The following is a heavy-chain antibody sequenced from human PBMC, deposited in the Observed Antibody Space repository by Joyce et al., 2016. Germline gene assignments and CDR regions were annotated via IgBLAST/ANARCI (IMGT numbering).Heavy chain of an antibody. CDR3: SRLYYEKRAFDY. J-gene: IGHJ4*02. CDR1: GYSFSSFW. CDR2: IYPNDSNT. D-gene: IGHD3-16*01. Sequence: EVQLVQSGAEVKKPGESLKISCEGSGYSFSSFWIGWVRQMPGKGLEWMVIIYPNDSNTRYSPSFQGQVTISADKSISTAYLQWSSLEASDTAMYYCSRLYYEKRAFDYWGQGTLVTVSS. V-gene: IGHV5-51*01.